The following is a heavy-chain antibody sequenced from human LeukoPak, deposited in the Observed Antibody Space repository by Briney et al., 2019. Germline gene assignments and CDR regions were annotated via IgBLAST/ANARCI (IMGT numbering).Heavy chain of an antibody. CDR3: AKDYDILTGYDPRFDY. D-gene: IGHD3-9*01. V-gene: IGHV3-30*02. J-gene: IGHJ4*02. CDR2: IRYDGSNK. CDR1: GFTFSSYG. Sequence: GGSLRLSCAASGFTFSSYGMHWVRQAPGKGLEWVAFIRYDGSNKYYADSVKGRFTISRDNSKNTLYLQMNSLRAEDTAVYYCAKDYDILTGYDPRFDYWGQGTLVTVSS.